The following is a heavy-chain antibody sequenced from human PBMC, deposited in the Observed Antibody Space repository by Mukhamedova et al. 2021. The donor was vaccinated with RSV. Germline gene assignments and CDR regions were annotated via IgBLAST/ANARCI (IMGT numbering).Heavy chain of an antibody. D-gene: IGHD5-12*01. Sequence: TFSSYGMHWARQAPGKGLEWVAVISYDGSNKYYADSVKGRFTISRDNSKNTLYLQMNSLRAEDTAVYYCVLGYIVATHLDYWGQ. CDR2: ISYDGSNK. J-gene: IGHJ4*02. CDR3: VLGYIVATHLDY. V-gene: IGHV3-30*03. CDR1: TFSSYG.